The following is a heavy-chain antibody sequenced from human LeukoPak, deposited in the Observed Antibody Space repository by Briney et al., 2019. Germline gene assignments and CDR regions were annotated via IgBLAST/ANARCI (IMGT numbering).Heavy chain of an antibody. V-gene: IGHV3-23*01. CDR3: AKDGVTMIGRGTYFDY. Sequence: GGSLRLSCAASGFTFSSYAMSWGRQAPGKGLEWFSAISGSGGSTYYADSVKGRFTISRDNSKNTLYLQMNSLRAEDTAVYYCAKDGVTMIGRGTYFDYWGQGTLVTVSS. J-gene: IGHJ4*02. CDR2: ISGSGGST. CDR1: GFTFSSYA. D-gene: IGHD3-22*01.